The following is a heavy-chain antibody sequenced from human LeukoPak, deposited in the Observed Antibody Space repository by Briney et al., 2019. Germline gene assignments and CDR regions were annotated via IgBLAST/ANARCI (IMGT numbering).Heavy chain of an antibody. Sequence: SETLSLTCTVSGGSITNYYWSWIRQPPGKGLEWIGYIYYSGSTNYNPSLKSRVTISVDTSKNQFSLKLSSVTAADTAVYYCAREEWFDPWGQGTLVTVSS. V-gene: IGHV4-59*01. CDR2: IYYSGST. J-gene: IGHJ5*02. CDR1: GGSITNYY. CDR3: AREEWFDP.